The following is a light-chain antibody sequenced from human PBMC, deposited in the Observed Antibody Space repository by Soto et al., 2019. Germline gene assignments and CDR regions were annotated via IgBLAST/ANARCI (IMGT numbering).Light chain of an antibody. V-gene: IGKV3-15*01. CDR3: QQYNNWPRT. CDR2: GAS. CDR1: QSVSSD. J-gene: IGKJ1*01. Sequence: EIVMTQSPATLSVSTGERATLSCRASQSVSSDLAWYHQKPGQAPRLLIYGASTRATGIPARLSGSGSGTEFTLTINSLQSEDFAVYYCQQYNNWPRTFGQGTKVDTK.